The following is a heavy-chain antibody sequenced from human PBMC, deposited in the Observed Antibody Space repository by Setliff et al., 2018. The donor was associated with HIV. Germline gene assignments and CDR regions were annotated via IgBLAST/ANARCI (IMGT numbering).Heavy chain of an antibody. V-gene: IGHV4-59*01. J-gene: IGHJ4*02. CDR2: VYYNGDT. Sequence: SETLSLTCTVSGGSMINYYWSWIRQPPGKGLEWVGYVYYNGDTNYNPSLNSRITISLDTSKNQFSLKLNSVTAADTAVYYCARADCSGGSCYSPGYWGQGTLVTVSS. CDR3: ARADCSGGSCYSPGY. D-gene: IGHD2-15*01. CDR1: GGSMINYY.